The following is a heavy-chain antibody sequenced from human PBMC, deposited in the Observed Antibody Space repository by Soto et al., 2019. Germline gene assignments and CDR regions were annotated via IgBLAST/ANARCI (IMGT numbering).Heavy chain of an antibody. D-gene: IGHD2-2*01. V-gene: IGHV3-23*01. CDR2: ISGSGGGT. Sequence: EVQLLESGGGLVQPGGSLRLSCAASGFTFSSFAMNWVRQAPGRGLEWVSSISGSGGGTYYADSVRGRFTISRDNSKNTPHLQMHSPRAEDTAVYYCAYRVAEESWCSTPSCFLIAFDIWGQGTMVTVSS. J-gene: IGHJ3*02. CDR3: AYRVAEESWCSTPSCFLIAFDI. CDR1: GFTFSSFA.